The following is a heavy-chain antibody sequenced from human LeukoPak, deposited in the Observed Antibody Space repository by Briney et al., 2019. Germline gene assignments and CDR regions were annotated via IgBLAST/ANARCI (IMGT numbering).Heavy chain of an antibody. J-gene: IGHJ3*02. Sequence: SETLSLTCIVSGGSITSYSWGWIRQPAGKGLEWIGRLSLTGSTTYSPSLKSRVTMSVDTSKNQFSLKLNSVPAADTAVYYCARAVGDNRAFDIWGQGTVVTVSS. CDR3: ARAVGDNRAFDI. CDR2: LSLTGST. D-gene: IGHD2-21*01. CDR1: GGSITSYS. V-gene: IGHV4-4*07.